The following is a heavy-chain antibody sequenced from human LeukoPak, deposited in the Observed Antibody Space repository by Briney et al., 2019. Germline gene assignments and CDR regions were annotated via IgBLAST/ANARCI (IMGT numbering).Heavy chain of an antibody. V-gene: IGHV3-30*02. Sequence: GGSLRLSCAASGFTFSSYGMHWVRQAPGKGLEWVAFMRYDASNKYYADSVKGRFTISRDNSNNTLYLQMNSLRREDTAVYYCAKHPRPSHPPYWGQGTLVTVSS. CDR2: MRYDASNK. J-gene: IGHJ4*02. D-gene: IGHD2-2*01. CDR3: AKHPRPSHPPY. CDR1: GFTFSSYG.